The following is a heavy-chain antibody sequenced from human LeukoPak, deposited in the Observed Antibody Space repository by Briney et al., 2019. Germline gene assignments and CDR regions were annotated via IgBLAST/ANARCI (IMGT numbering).Heavy chain of an antibody. Sequence: PSETLSLTCAVSGYSISSGYYWGWIRQPPGKGLEWIGSIYHSGSTYYNPSLKSRVTISVDTSKNQFSLKLSSVTAADTAAYYCARNLYGSGSYYYYYYMDVWGKGTTVTVSS. CDR2: IYHSGST. CDR1: GYSISSGYY. CDR3: ARNLYGSGSYYYYYYMDV. V-gene: IGHV4-38-2*01. J-gene: IGHJ6*03. D-gene: IGHD3-10*01.